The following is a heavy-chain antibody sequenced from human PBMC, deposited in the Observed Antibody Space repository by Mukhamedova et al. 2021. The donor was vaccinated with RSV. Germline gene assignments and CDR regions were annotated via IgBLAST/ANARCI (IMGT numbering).Heavy chain of an antibody. CDR2: ISFDGNNI. V-gene: IGHV3-30*10. CDR3: ARARTTGDL. Sequence: VRQGPGQGLEWIAVISFDGNNIQYRDSVKGRFTISRDSSKNTLYLDMSRLTSEDTGVYYYARARTTGDLWGQGTLVTVSS. D-gene: IGHD1-1*01. J-gene: IGHJ4*01.